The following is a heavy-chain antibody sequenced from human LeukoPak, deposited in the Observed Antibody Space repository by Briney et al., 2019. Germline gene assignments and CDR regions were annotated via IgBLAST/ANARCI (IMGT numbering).Heavy chain of an antibody. CDR1: GGSISSGDYY. Sequence: PSQTLSLTCTVSGGSISSGDYYWSWIRQPPGKGLEWIGYIYYSGSTYYNPSLKSRVTIPVDTSKHRLSLKLSSVTAADTAVYYCARDLTIFGVDTTGAFDIWGQGTMVTVSS. J-gene: IGHJ3*02. CDR2: IYYSGST. V-gene: IGHV4-30-4*08. D-gene: IGHD3-3*01. CDR3: ARDLTIFGVDTTGAFDI.